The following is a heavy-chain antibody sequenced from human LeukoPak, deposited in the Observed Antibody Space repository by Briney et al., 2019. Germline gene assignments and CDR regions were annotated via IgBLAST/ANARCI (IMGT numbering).Heavy chain of an antibody. CDR2: ISSSSSYI. V-gene: IGHV3-21*01. CDR1: GFTFSSYS. Sequence: GGSLRLSCAASGFTFSSYSMNWVRQAPGKGLEWVSSISSSSSYIYYADSVKGRFTISRDNAKNSLYLQMNSLRAEDTAVYYCATERRVRVLGVAFDIWGQGTMVTVSS. J-gene: IGHJ3*02. D-gene: IGHD1-1*01. CDR3: ATERRVRVLGVAFDI.